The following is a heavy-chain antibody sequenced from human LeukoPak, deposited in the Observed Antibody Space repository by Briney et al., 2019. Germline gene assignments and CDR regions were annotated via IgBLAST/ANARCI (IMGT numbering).Heavy chain of an antibody. J-gene: IGHJ4*02. Sequence: GSLRLSCAASGFTFRNYAMTWVRQAPGKGLEWVSAKSGSGKRINYADSVKGRVTISRDNSKNTLYLQMNSLRAEDTAVYYCAKPDMGYWAVDYWGQGTLVTVSS. CDR3: AKPDMGYWAVDY. V-gene: IGHV3-23*05. D-gene: IGHD1-26*01. CDR2: KSGSGKRI. CDR1: GFTFRNYA.